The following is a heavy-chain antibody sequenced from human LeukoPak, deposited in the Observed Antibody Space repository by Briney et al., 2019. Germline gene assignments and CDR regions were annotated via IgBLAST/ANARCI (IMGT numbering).Heavy chain of an antibody. J-gene: IGHJ5*02. CDR2: ISGSGGST. CDR1: GFTFSSYA. V-gene: IGHV3-23*01. Sequence: PGGSLRLSCAASGFTFSSYAMSWVRQAPGKGLEWVSAISGSGGSTYYADSVKGRFTISRDNSKNTLYLQMNSLRAEDTAVYYCVKDHRLAAAGFPNWFDPWGQGTLVTVSS. D-gene: IGHD6-13*01. CDR3: VKDHRLAAAGFPNWFDP.